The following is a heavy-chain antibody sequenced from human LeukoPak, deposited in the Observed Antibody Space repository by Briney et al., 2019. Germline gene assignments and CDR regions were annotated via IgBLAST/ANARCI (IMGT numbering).Heavy chain of an antibody. D-gene: IGHD2-2*01. Sequence: ASVKVSCKASGYTFTSYGISWVRQAPGQGLEWMGWISAYNGNTNYAQKLQGRVTMTTDTSTSTAYMELRSLRSDDTAVYYCARYCSSTSCYRGGWFDPWGQGTLVTVSS. CDR2: ISAYNGNT. CDR1: GYTFTSYG. CDR3: ARYCSSTSCYRGGWFDP. J-gene: IGHJ5*02. V-gene: IGHV1-18*01.